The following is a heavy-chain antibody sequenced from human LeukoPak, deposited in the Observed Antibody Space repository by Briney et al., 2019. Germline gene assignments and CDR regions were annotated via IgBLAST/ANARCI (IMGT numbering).Heavy chain of an antibody. CDR1: GFTFSSYE. D-gene: IGHD3-3*01. J-gene: IGHJ4*02. V-gene: IGHV3-48*03. Sequence: GGSLRLSCAASGFTFSSYEMNWVRQAPGKGLEWVSYISSSGSTIYYADSVKGRFTISRDNAKNSLYLQMNSLRAEDTAVYYCARGGTMGYFDYWGQGTLVTVSS. CDR2: ISSSGSTI. CDR3: ARGGTMGYFDY.